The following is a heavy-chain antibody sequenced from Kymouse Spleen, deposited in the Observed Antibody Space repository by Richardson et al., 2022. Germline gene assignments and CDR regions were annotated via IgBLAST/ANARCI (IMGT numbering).Heavy chain of an antibody. V-gene: IGHV3-30*18. Sequence: QVQLVESGGGVVQPGRSLRLSCAASGFTFSSYGMHWVRQAPGKGLEWVAVISYDGSNKYYADSVKGRFTISRDNSKNTLYLQMNSLRAEDTAVYYCAKRVAGTIDYWGQGTLVTVSS. CDR3: AKRVAGTIDY. CDR1: GFTFSSYG. J-gene: IGHJ4*02. D-gene: IGHD6-19*01. CDR2: ISYDGSNK.